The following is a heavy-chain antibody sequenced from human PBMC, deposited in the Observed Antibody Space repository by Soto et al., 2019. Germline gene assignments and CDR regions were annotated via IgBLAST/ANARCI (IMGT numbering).Heavy chain of an antibody. D-gene: IGHD3-22*01. Sequence: PGGSLRLSCAASGLTFRAYGMHWVRQAPGKGLEWVSAISGSGGSTYYADSVKGRFTISRDNSKNTLYLQMNSLRAEDTAVYYCEVDSSGYYYEIHYYYGMDVWGQGTTVTVSS. V-gene: IGHV3-23*01. J-gene: IGHJ6*02. CDR2: ISGSGGST. CDR3: EVDSSGYYYEIHYYYGMDV. CDR1: GLTFRAYG.